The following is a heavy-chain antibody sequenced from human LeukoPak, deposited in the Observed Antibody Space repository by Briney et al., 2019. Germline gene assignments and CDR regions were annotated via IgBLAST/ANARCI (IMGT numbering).Heavy chain of an antibody. D-gene: IGHD5-24*01. Sequence: GGSLRLSCAASGFTFSSYSMLWVRQAPGKGLEWVSYISSSSSTIYYADSVKGRFTISRDNSKNTLYLQMNSLRAEDTAVYYCARDRVLSDGYNYPHRVYFVYWGQGTLVTVSS. J-gene: IGHJ4*02. CDR2: ISSSSSTI. V-gene: IGHV3-48*01. CDR3: ARDRVLSDGYNYPHRVYFVY. CDR1: GFTFSSYS.